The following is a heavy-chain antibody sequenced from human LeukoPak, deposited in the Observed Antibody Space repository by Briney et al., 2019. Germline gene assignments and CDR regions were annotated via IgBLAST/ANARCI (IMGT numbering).Heavy chain of an antibody. CDR2: INHSGST. J-gene: IGHJ5*02. CDR1: GGSFSGYY. V-gene: IGHV4-34*01. D-gene: IGHD2-2*01. Sequence: SETLSLTCAVYGGSFSGYYWSWIRQPPGKGLEWIGEINHSGSTNYNPSLKSRVTISVDTSKNQFSLKLSSVTAADTAVYYCARQVVVVPAASTYNWLDPWGQGTLVTVSS. CDR3: ARQVVVVPAASTYNWLDP.